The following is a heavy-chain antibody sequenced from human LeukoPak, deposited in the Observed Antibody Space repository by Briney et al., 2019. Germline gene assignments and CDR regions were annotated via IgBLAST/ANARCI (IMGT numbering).Heavy chain of an antibody. V-gene: IGHV4-59*11. D-gene: IGHD1-26*01. CDR3: ARGTGSYSSYYYYGMDV. J-gene: IGHJ6*02. CDR2: IYHSGST. CDR1: GGSISSHY. Sequence: PSETLSLTCTVSGGSISSHYWSWIRQPPGKALEWIGYIYHSGSTNYNSYLESRVTISVDTSKNQFSLNLTSVTAADTAVYYCARGTGSYSSYYYYGMDVWGQGATVTVSS.